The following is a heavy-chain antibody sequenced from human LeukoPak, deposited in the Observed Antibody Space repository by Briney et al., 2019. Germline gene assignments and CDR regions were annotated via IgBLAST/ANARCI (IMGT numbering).Heavy chain of an antibody. CDR1: GGSISSGGYY. CDR3: ARVGRTVPAAIANFFDY. J-gene: IGHJ4*02. Sequence: PSETLSLTCTVSGGSISSGGYYWSWIRQHPGKGLEWIVYIYYSGSTYYNPSLKSRVTISVDTSKNQFSLKLSSVTAADTAVYYCARVGRTVPAAIANFFDYWGQGTLVTVSS. D-gene: IGHD2-2*02. V-gene: IGHV4-31*03. CDR2: IYYSGST.